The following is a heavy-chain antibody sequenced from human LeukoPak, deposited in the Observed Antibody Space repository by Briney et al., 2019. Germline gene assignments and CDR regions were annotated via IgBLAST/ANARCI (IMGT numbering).Heavy chain of an antibody. Sequence: PGESLRLSCAVSGFTFDTSWMSWVRQAPGKGLEWVANINQDGSEKYYVDSVKGRFTISRDNAKKSLYLQMDSLRVQDTAVYYCAGRDWQLFFDYWGQGTLVTVSS. J-gene: IGHJ4*02. CDR3: AGRDWQLFFDY. D-gene: IGHD5-18*01. V-gene: IGHV3-7*01. CDR1: GFTFDTSW. CDR2: INQDGSEK.